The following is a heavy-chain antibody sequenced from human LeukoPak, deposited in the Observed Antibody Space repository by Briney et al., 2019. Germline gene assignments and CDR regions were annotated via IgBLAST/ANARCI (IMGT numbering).Heavy chain of an antibody. CDR2: ISYDGSKK. CDR3: ARDRTDEAFDI. D-gene: IGHD2-2*01. J-gene: IGHJ3*02. CDR1: GFTSSSYA. V-gene: IGHV3-30*04. Sequence: GGSLRLSCAASGFTSSSYAMHWVRQAPGKGLEWVAVISYDGSKKYYADSVKGRFTISRDNSKNTLYLQTNSLGAEDTAVYYCARDRTDEAFDIWGQGTMVTVSS.